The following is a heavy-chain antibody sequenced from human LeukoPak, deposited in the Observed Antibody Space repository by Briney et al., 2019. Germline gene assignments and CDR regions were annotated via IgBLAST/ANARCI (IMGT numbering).Heavy chain of an antibody. Sequence: SETLSLTCSISGASISKFYWSWIRQPPGKGLEWIGSINYSGSTNYNPSLKSRVTISVDTSKNQFSLKLSSVTAADTAVYYCASGDYWGQGTLVTVSS. V-gene: IGHV4-59*01. CDR3: ASGDY. CDR2: INYSGST. J-gene: IGHJ4*02. CDR1: GASISKFY.